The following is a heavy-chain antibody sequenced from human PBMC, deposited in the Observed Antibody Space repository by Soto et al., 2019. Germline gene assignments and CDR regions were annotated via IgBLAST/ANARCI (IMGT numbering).Heavy chain of an antibody. CDR1: GYTFTNYW. Sequence: PGESLKISCKVSGYTFTNYWIGWVRQMPGKGPEWMGIIYPGDSDTKYNPSFQGQVTISADKSITTAYLQWSSLKASDTAIYYCAASIFYYGTDVWGQGTTVTVSS. V-gene: IGHV5-51*01. CDR2: IYPGDSDT. J-gene: IGHJ6*02. CDR3: AASIFYYGTDV.